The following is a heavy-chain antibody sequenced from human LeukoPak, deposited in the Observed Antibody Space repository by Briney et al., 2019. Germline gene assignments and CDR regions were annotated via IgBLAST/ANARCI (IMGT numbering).Heavy chain of an antibody. CDR2: IYHSGST. V-gene: IGHV4-4*02. J-gene: IGHJ4*02. D-gene: IGHD6-19*01. CDR1: GGSISSSNW. CDR3: ARSRSFIAVAGFDY. Sequence: SETLSLTCTVSGGSISSSNWWSWVRQPPGKGLEWIGEIYHSGSTNYNPSLKSRVTISVDKSKNQFSLNLSSVTAADTAVYYCARSRSFIAVAGFDYWGQGTLVSVSS.